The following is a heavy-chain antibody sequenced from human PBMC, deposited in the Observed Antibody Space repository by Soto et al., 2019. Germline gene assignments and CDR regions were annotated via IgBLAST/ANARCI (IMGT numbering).Heavy chain of an antibody. CDR3: ASGSTVTTGDF. Sequence: SETLSLTCTVSGGSISTNIYYGGWIRQPPGKGLEWIGCAHSTGSTYYNPSLKSRVTIYVDTSKNQFSLKLTSVTAADTAVYYCASGSTVTTGDFWGQGTLVTVSS. J-gene: IGHJ4*02. V-gene: IGHV4-39*01. D-gene: IGHD4-17*01. CDR1: GGSISTNIYY. CDR2: AHSTGST.